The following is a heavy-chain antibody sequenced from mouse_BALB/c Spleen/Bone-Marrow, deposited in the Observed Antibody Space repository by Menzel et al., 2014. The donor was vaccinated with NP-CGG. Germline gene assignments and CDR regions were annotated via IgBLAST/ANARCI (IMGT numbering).Heavy chain of an antibody. J-gene: IGHJ2*01. CDR1: GYSITSAYA. CDR2: ITSSGHT. D-gene: IGHD3-1*01. V-gene: IGHV3-2*02. CDR3: ARSGNFFDY. Sequence: EVKLVESGPGLMKPSQSLSLTCTVTGYSITSAYAWNWIRQFPGDKLEWMGYITSSGHTSYNPSLKSRISITRDTSKNQFVLQLNSVTTEDTATYFCARSGNFFDYWGQGTTLTVSS.